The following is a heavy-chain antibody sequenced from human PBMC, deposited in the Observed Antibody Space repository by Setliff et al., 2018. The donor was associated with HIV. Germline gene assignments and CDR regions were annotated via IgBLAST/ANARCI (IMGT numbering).Heavy chain of an antibody. CDR1: GDTFTSYY. CDR2: ISPSGAST. CDR3: AREAEQGERSSSWYFDY. J-gene: IGHJ4*02. D-gene: IGHD6-6*01. Sequence: GSVKVSCKASGDTFTSYYMHWVRRAPGQGLEWMGMISPSGASTKYAQRLQGRVTLTRDTSSSTVYVELSSLRSDDTAVYYCAREAEQGERSSSWYFDYWGQGTLVTVSS. V-gene: IGHV1-46*01.